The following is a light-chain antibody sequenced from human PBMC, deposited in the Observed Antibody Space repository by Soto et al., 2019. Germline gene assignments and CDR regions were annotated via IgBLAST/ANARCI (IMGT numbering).Light chain of an antibody. CDR2: LTSDGSH. V-gene: IGLV4-69*01. CDR1: SGHSSYA. Sequence: QPVLTQSPSASASLGASVKLTCTLSSGHSSYAIAWHQQQPEKGPRYLMKLTSDGSHSKGDGIPDRFSGSSSGAERYLTISSLQSEDEADYYCQTWGNGIWVFGGGTKLTVL. J-gene: IGLJ3*02. CDR3: QTWGNGIWV.